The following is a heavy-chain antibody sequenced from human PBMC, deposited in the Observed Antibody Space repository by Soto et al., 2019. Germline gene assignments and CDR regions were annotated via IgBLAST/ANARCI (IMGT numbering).Heavy chain of an antibody. Sequence: LRLSCNCSGFRFSEHAMALVRQAPGKGLEWVGFIRNTPYGGTTDYAASVRGRFTISRDDSASIAYLQMNSLKTEDSGLYYCSRGSFGYYGPWGPGTLVTVSS. D-gene: IGHD2-2*03. CDR1: GFRFSEHA. CDR3: SRGSFGYYGP. V-gene: IGHV3-49*04. CDR2: IRNTPYGGTT. J-gene: IGHJ5*02.